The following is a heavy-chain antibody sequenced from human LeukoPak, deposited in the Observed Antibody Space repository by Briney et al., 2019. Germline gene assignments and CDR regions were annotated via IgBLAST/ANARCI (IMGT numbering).Heavy chain of an antibody. Sequence: GGSLRLPCAASGFTFSSYWMSWVRQAPGKGLEWVANIKQDGSEKYYVDSVKGRFTISRDNAINSLYLQMNSLRVEDTAIYYCARDRLGGFWSGYYPSYFDYWGQGTLVTVSS. CDR1: GFTFSSYW. D-gene: IGHD3-3*01. CDR2: IKQDGSEK. CDR3: ARDRLGGFWSGYYPSYFDY. V-gene: IGHV3-7*01. J-gene: IGHJ4*02.